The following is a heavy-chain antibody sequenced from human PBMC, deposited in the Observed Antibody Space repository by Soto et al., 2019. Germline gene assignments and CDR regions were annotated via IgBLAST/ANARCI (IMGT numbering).Heavy chain of an antibody. V-gene: IGHV3-23*01. CDR3: AKDKSGGWITANSGD. CDR2: ISGSAGST. J-gene: IGHJ4*02. CDR1: GFTFSSYA. Sequence: EVQLLESGGGLVQPGGSLRLSCAASGFTFSSYAMSWVRQAPGKGLEWVSAISGSAGSTYHADSVKGRFTISRDNSKNTLYLQMSSLRAEDTAVYYCAKDKSGGWITANSGDWGQGTLVTVSS. D-gene: IGHD2-21*02.